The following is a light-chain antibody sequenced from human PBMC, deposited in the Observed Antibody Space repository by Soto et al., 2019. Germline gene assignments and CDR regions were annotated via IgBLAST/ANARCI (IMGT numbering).Light chain of an antibody. J-gene: IGKJ5*01. CDR2: GAS. Sequence: EFVWTQSPGTLSFSPGEGATLSCRAIQSLTNGFIAWYQQKPGQAPRLLIYGASSRATGIPDRFSGSGSGTDFTLTISRLEPEDFAVYYCQQYGSSPPITFGQGTRLEI. CDR3: QQYGSSPPIT. V-gene: IGKV3-20*01. CDR1: QSLTNGF.